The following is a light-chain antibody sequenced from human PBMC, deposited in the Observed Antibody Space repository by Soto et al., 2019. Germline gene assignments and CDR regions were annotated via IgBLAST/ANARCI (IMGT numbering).Light chain of an antibody. CDR2: GAS. CDR1: QSVNNN. J-gene: IGKJ1*01. CDR3: QQYNNWPGT. Sequence: EIGLTQSPGTLSLSQGERATLSCRASQSVNNNYLAWYQQKPGQAPRLLIYGASSRATGIPDRFSGSGSGTEFTLTISSLQSEDFAVYYCQQYNNWPGTFGQGTKVDIK. V-gene: IGKV3D-15*01.